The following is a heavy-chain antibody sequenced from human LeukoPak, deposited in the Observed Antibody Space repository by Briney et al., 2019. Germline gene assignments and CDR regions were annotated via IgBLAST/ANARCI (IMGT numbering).Heavy chain of an antibody. Sequence: GASVKVSCKPSGYTFTGYYLHWVRQAPGQGPEWMRWINPNTGATMYSQKFQGRVTMTRDTSVSTGYLELRSLRSDDSAVYYCARDRVGSGWPRPYYFEIWGQGTLVTVSS. CDR1: GYTFTGYY. CDR2: INPNTGAT. J-gene: IGHJ4*02. CDR3: ARDRVGSGWPRPYYFEI. D-gene: IGHD6-19*01. V-gene: IGHV1-2*02.